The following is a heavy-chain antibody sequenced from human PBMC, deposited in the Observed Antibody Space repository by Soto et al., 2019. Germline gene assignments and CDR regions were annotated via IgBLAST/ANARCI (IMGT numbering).Heavy chain of an antibody. CDR2: HHSDST. CDR1: GGSMSGQH. CDR3: ATYSVGEGGRGY. J-gene: IGHJ4*02. V-gene: IGHV4-4*09. Sequence: QVQLQESGPGLVKPSETLSLTCTVSGGSMSGQHWSWIRQPPGKGLEWIGHHSDSTNYNPSLKSRVTISTDPSKTQFSLKLSSVTPADTAVYYCATYSVGEGGRGYWGQGTLVTVSS. D-gene: IGHD5-12*01.